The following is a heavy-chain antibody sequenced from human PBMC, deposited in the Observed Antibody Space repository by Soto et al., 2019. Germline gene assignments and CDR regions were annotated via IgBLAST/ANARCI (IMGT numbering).Heavy chain of an antibody. Sequence: QVHLQESGPGLVKPSGTLSLTCAVSGGSITITNWWNWVRQPPGKGLEWIGEIFHSGGTNYNPSLKSRATXSXDXXKNQFSLNLSSVTAADTAMYYCATRTYYGDRCMDVWGQGTTVTVSS. CDR2: IFHSGGT. CDR1: GGSITITNW. J-gene: IGHJ6*02. D-gene: IGHD4-17*01. V-gene: IGHV4-4*02. CDR3: ATRTYYGDRCMDV.